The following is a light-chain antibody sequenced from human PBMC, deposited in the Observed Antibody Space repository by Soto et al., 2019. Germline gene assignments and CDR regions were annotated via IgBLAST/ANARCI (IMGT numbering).Light chain of an antibody. CDR2: EVN. J-gene: IGLJ2*01. Sequence: SALTQPPSASGSPGQSVTISCTGTSSDVGAYKFVSWYQLHPGKAPKLMIYEVNVRPSGVPDRFSGSKSGNTASLTVSGLQVEDEADYYCSSYGGRSNLVFGGGTKVTV. V-gene: IGLV2-8*01. CDR3: SSYGGRSNLV. CDR1: SSDVGAYKF.